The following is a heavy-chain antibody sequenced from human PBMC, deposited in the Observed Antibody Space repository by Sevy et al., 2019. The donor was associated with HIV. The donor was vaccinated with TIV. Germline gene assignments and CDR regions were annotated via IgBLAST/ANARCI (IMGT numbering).Heavy chain of an antibody. CDR3: ARGYDFWSGYYTPDWYFDL. D-gene: IGHD3-3*01. CDR1: GFTFSTYS. Sequence: GGSLRLSCAASGFTFSTYSMNWVRQAPGRGLVWVSSISSTSNYIYYADSVKGRFTISRDNAKNSLYLQMNSLRAEDTAVFYCARGYDFWSGYYTPDWYFDLWGRGTLVTVSS. V-gene: IGHV3-21*01. J-gene: IGHJ2*01. CDR2: ISSTSNYI.